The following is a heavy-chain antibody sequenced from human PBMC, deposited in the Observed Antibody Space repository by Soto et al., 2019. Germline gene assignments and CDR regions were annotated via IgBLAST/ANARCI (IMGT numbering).Heavy chain of an antibody. Sequence: PGGSLTLSCAASGFTFSSYSLSWVRQAPGKGLEWVSGISGSGGSTHYADSVKGRFTISRDNSKNTLYLQMNSLRAEDTAVYYCAKDTVIAAAGRGYFDSWGQGTLVTVSS. CDR1: GFTFSSYS. CDR3: AKDTVIAAAGRGYFDS. CDR2: ISGSGGST. J-gene: IGHJ4*02. D-gene: IGHD6-13*01. V-gene: IGHV3-23*01.